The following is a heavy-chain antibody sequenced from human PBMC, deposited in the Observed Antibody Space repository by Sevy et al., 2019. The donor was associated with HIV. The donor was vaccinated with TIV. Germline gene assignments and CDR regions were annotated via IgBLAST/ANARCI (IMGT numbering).Heavy chain of an antibody. V-gene: IGHV4-59*11. CDR2: IHYSGST. Sequence: SETLSLTCTVSGGSITSHYWSWIRQPPGKGLEWIGYIHYSGSTNYNPSLKSRVTISSDTSKNQFSLRLSSVTAADAAVYYCATHYDSSGYYIFQHWGQGTLVTVSS. CDR3: ATHYDSSGYYIFQH. D-gene: IGHD3-22*01. CDR1: GGSITSHY. J-gene: IGHJ1*01.